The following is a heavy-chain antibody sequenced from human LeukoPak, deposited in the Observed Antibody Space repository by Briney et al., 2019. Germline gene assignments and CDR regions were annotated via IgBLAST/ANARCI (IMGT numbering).Heavy chain of an antibody. CDR2: IWYDGSNK. Sequence: PGRSLRLSCAASGFTFSSYGMHWVRQDPGKGLEWVAVIWYDGSNKYYADSVKGRFTISRDNSKNTLYLQMNSLRAEDTAVYYCAKDGIYGDYGAYWGQGTLVTVSS. J-gene: IGHJ4*02. CDR3: AKDGIYGDYGAY. V-gene: IGHV3-33*06. D-gene: IGHD4-17*01. CDR1: GFTFSSYG.